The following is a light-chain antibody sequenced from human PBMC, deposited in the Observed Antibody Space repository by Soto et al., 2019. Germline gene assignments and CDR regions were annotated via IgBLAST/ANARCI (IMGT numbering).Light chain of an antibody. CDR1: SSDVGSYNH. Sequence: QSALTQPPSVSGSPGQSVTISCTGTSSDVGSYNHVSWYQQPPGTAPKLMIYEVSNRPSGVPDRFSGSKSGNTASLTISGLQAEDEADYYCSSYTSSTTLYVFGTGTKLTVL. CDR2: EVS. J-gene: IGLJ1*01. CDR3: SSYTSSTTLYV. V-gene: IGLV2-18*02.